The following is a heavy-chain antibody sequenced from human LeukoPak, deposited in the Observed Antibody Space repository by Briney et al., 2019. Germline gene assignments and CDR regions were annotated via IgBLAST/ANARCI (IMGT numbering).Heavy chain of an antibody. CDR2: VHLDGRT. Sequence: SETLSLTCGVSGGSVSSTNWWTWIRQPPGKGLERIGEVHLDGRTNFNPSLKSRLTMSVDLSENHVSLKLTSVTAADTAVYYCAREGGFYRPLDYSGQGTLVTVSS. CDR1: GGSVSSTNW. D-gene: IGHD6-25*01. V-gene: IGHV4-4*02. CDR3: AREGGFYRPLDY. J-gene: IGHJ4*02.